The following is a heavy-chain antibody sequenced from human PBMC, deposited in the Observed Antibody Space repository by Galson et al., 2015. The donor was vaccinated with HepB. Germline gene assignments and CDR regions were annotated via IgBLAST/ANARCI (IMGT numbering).Heavy chain of an antibody. J-gene: IGHJ5*02. D-gene: IGHD5-18*01. Sequence: SVKVSCKASGYTFTGYYMHWVRQAPGQGLEWMGWINPNSGGTNYAQKFQGWVTMTRDTSISTAYMELSRLRSDDTAVYYCARDLSYDRSNWFDPWGQGALVTVSS. V-gene: IGHV1-2*04. CDR2: INPNSGGT. CDR3: ARDLSYDRSNWFDP. CDR1: GYTFTGYY.